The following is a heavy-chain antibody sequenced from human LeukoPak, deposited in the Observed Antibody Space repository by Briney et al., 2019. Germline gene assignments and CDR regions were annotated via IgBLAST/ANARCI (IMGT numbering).Heavy chain of an antibody. Sequence: GGSLRLSCAASGFTFSSYSMNWVRQAPGKGLEWVSSISSSGSYKYYADSVKGRFTISRDNAKNSLYLQMNSLRAEDTAVYYCARDGDFSSTSGRKAFDYWGQGTLVTVSS. CDR3: ARDGDFSSTSGRKAFDY. D-gene: IGHD2-2*01. CDR2: ISSSGSYK. J-gene: IGHJ4*02. V-gene: IGHV3-21*01. CDR1: GFTFSSYS.